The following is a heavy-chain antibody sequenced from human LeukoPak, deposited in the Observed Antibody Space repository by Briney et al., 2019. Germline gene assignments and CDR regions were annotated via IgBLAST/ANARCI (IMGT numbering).Heavy chain of an antibody. Sequence: GGSLRLSCAASGFSFTTYAMSWVRQAPGRGLVWVSRIKNDERTAVYADSVKGRFTISRDNARNTLFLQMNSLRAEDTAVYYCATVFKGSSLQDYWGQGTLVTVSS. V-gene: IGHV3-74*01. D-gene: IGHD1-26*01. CDR3: ATVFKGSSLQDY. CDR1: GFSFTTYA. J-gene: IGHJ4*02. CDR2: IKNDERTA.